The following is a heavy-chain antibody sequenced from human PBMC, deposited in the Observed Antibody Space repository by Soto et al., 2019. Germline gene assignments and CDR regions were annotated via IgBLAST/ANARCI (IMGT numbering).Heavy chain of an antibody. V-gene: IGHV1-69*12. CDR1: GGTFSSYA. CDR3: ARPSNMIVPVRGAFDI. J-gene: IGHJ3*02. CDR2: IIPIFGTA. Sequence: QVQLVQSGAEVKKPGSSVKVSCKASGGTFSSYAISWVRQAHGQGLEWMGGIIPIFGTANYAQKFQGRVTITADESTSTAYMELSSLRSEDTAVYYCARPSNMIVPVRGAFDIWGQGTMVTVSS. D-gene: IGHD3-22*01.